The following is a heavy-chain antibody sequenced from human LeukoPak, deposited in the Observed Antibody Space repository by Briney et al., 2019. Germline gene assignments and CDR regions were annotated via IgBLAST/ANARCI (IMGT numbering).Heavy chain of an antibody. CDR1: GGSISSGSYY. CDR3: ARAATGVTPFDY. CDR2: VYTSGGT. D-gene: IGHD5-18*01. Sequence: SETLSLTCTVSGGSISSGSYYWSWIRQPAGKGLEWIGRVYTSGGTYYNPSLKSRVTMSLDTSKNQFSLKLSSVTAADTAVYYCARAATGVTPFDYWGQGTLVTVSS. V-gene: IGHV4-61*02. J-gene: IGHJ4*02.